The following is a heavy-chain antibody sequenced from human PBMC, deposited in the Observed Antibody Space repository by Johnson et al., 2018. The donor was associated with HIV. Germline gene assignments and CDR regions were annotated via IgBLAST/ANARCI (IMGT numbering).Heavy chain of an antibody. CDR2: IKSKTDGGTT. Sequence: EVQLVESGGGLIQPGGSLRFSCAGSGFTVSRSYMSWVRQAPGKGLEWVGRIKSKTDGGTTDYAAPVKGRFTLSRDDSKNTLYLQMNSLKTEDTAVYYCTTGWYSGYDLPNAFDIWGQGTMVTVSS. V-gene: IGHV3-15*01. J-gene: IGHJ3*02. CDR3: TTGWYSGYDLPNAFDI. CDR1: GFTVSRSY. D-gene: IGHD5-12*01.